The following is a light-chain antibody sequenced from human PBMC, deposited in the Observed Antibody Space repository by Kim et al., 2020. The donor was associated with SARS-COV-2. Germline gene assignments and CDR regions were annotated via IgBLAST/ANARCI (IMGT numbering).Light chain of an antibody. J-gene: IGLJ3*02. CDR1: SLRSYY. V-gene: IGLV3-19*01. Sequence: SSELTQDPAVSVALGQTVKITCQGDSLRSYYASWYQQKPGQAPLLVIYGKNNRPSGIPDRFSGSTSGNTASLTITGAQADDEADYYCNSRDSSGNHLVFGGGTQLNVL. CDR3: NSRDSSGNHLV. CDR2: GKN.